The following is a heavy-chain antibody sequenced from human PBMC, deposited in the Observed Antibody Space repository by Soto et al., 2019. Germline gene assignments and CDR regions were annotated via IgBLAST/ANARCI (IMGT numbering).Heavy chain of an antibody. J-gene: IGHJ6*01. CDR2: IFKSGST. CDR3: ARGRRSYNILTPVPGMDV. V-gene: IGHV4-31*03. CDR1: GGSISSGGYY. D-gene: IGHD3-9*01. Sequence: QVQLQESGPGLVKPAQTLSLTCTVSGGSISSGGYYWNWIRQQPGKGLEWIGYIFKSGSTYYNPSLKSRVSMSGDTSKNQFSLKLTSVTAADTAVYFCARGRRSYNILTPVPGMDVW.